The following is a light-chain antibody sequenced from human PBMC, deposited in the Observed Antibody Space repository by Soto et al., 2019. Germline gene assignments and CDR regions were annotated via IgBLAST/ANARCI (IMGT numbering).Light chain of an antibody. CDR2: GAS. Sequence: EIVMTQSPATLSVSPGERATLSCRASQSIASNLAWYQQIPGQAPRLLIYGASTRTTGIPARFSGSGSGTEVTLTISSLQSEDLAVYYCQQYDNWPRTFGPGTKVNIK. CDR3: QQYDNWPRT. J-gene: IGKJ3*01. CDR1: QSIASN. V-gene: IGKV3-15*01.